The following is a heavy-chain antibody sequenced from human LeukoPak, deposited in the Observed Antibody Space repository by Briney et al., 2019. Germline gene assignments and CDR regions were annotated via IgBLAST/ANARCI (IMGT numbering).Heavy chain of an antibody. D-gene: IGHD3-22*01. J-gene: IGHJ3*02. CDR3: ARLHYDSSGINAFHI. CDR1: GGSISSFY. V-gene: IGHV4-4*09. Sequence: SETLSLTCTVSGGSISSFYWSWIRRPPGKGLEWIGYIYTSGSTNYNPSLKSRVTIILDPSKNQFSLKLRSVTAADTAVYYCARLHYDSSGINAFHIWGQGTMVTVSS. CDR2: IYTSGST.